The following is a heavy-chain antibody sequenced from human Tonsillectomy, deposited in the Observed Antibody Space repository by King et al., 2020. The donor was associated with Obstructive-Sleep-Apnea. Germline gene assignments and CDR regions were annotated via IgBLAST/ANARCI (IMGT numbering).Heavy chain of an antibody. CDR3: AKGPAQQLVPNYFDY. CDR1: GITFSSYA. D-gene: IGHD6-13*01. CDR2: IGGSGAST. Sequence: VQLVESGGGLVQPGRSLRLSCAASGITFSSYAMTWVRQAPGKGLEWVSVIGGSGASTYYADSVKGRFTISRANSKNTLYLQMNSLRAEDTAVYYCAKGPAQQLVPNYFDYWGQGTLVTVSS. V-gene: IGHV3-23*04. J-gene: IGHJ4*02.